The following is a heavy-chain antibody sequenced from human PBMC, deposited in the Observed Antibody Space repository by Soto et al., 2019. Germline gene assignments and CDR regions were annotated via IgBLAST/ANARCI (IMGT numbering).Heavy chain of an antibody. CDR3: ARQVRDWFDP. V-gene: IGHV4-59*01. J-gene: IGHJ5*02. CDR1: GGSISSYY. Sequence: QVQLQESGPGLVKPSETLSLTCTVSGGSISSYYWSWIRQPPGKGLEWIGYIYYSGSTNYNPSLKSRVTISVDTSKNQFSLKLSSVTAEDTAVYYCARQVRDWFDPWGQGTLVTVSS. CDR2: IYYSGST.